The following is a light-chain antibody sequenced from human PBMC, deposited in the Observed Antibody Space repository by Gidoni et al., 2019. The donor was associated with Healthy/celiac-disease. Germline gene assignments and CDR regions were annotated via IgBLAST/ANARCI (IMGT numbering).Light chain of an antibody. Sequence: QFVLTQPPSVSGAPGQRVTISCTGSSSNIGAGYDVHWYQQLPGTAPKLPFYGNSNRPSGVPDRFSGSKSGTSASLAITGLQAEDEADFYCQSYDSSLSGYVFGTGTKVTVL. J-gene: IGLJ1*01. V-gene: IGLV1-40*01. CDR1: SSNIGAGYD. CDR3: QSYDSSLSGYV. CDR2: GNS.